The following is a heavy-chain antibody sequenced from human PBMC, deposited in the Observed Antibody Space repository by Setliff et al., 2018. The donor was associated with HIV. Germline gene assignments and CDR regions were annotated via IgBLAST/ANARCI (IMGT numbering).Heavy chain of an antibody. V-gene: IGHV1-18*01. D-gene: IGHD2-15*01. CDR3: TRDRVAGPYYYGMDV. Sequence: GASVKVSCKSSGYTFTTYGLSWVRQAPGQGLEWMGWISANYAKTDYSQKFQGRVTMTTDTSTSTAYMELRSLTSDDTAMYYCTRDRVAGPYYYGMDVWGQGTTVTVSS. CDR2: ISANYAKT. CDR1: GYTFTTYG. J-gene: IGHJ6*02.